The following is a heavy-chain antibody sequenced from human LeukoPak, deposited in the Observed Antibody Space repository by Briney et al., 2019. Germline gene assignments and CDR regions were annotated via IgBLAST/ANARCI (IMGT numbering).Heavy chain of an antibody. V-gene: IGHV5-51*01. J-gene: IGHJ3*02. CDR3: ARRYYDKRAFDI. CDR1: GYSFSSFY. CDR2: TFPADSDT. Sequence: GESPKISCQGSGYSFSSFYIGWVRQLPGKGLEWMGNTFPADSDTTYSPSLQGQVTMSADKSISTAYLQWSSLKASDTAMYYCARRYYDKRAFDIWGQGTMVTVSS. D-gene: IGHD3-22*01.